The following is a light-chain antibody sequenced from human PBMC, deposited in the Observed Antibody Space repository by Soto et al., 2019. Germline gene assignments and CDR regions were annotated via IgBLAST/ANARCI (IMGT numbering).Light chain of an antibody. V-gene: IGLV2-14*01. CDR3: NSYTTSSPYVV. Sequence: QSALTQPASVSGSPGQSTTISCTGTSSDDGGYNYVSWYQQHPGKAPKLMIYEVTNRPSGVSDRFSGSKSGNTASLTISGLQAEDEADYYCNSYTTSSPYVVFGGGTKLTVL. CDR1: SSDDGGYNY. CDR2: EVT. J-gene: IGLJ2*01.